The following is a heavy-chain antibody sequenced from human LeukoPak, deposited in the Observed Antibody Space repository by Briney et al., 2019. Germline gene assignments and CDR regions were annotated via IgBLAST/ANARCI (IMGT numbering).Heavy chain of an antibody. Sequence: GRSLRLSCTASGFTFGDYAMSWVRQAPGKGLEWVGFIRSKAYGGTTEYAASVKGRFTISRDDSKSIAYLQMNSLKTEGTAVYYCTRDGYNLRYYYGMDVWGQGTTVTVSS. D-gene: IGHD5-24*01. CDR3: TRDGYNLRYYYGMDV. J-gene: IGHJ6*02. CDR1: GFTFGDYA. CDR2: IRSKAYGGTT. V-gene: IGHV3-49*04.